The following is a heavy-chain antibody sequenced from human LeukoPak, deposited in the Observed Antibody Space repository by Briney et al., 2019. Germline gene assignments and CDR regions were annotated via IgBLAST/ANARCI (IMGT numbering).Heavy chain of an antibody. J-gene: IGHJ5*02. Sequence: SVKVSCKASGGTFSSYAISWVRQAPGQGLEWMGGIIPIFGTANYAQKFQGRVTITADKSTSTACMELSSLRSEDTAVYYCARDPGGYSSRGSGFDPWGQGTLVTVSS. CDR2: IIPIFGTA. CDR3: ARDPGGYSSRGSGFDP. D-gene: IGHD5-18*01. CDR1: GGTFSSYA. V-gene: IGHV1-69*06.